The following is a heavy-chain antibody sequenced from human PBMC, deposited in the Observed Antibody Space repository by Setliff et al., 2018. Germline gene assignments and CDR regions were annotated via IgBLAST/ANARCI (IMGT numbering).Heavy chain of an antibody. CDR3: ARGSYRTSNWFDP. V-gene: IGHV1-18*01. CDR1: GYTFTSYG. CDR2: INAGNGNI. D-gene: IGHD4-4*01. Sequence: ASVKVSCKASGYTFTSYGISWVRQAPGQGLEWMGWINAGNGNIRYSQNFQGRVTITRDTSASTAYMELRSLRPDDTAVYYCARGSYRTSNWFDPWGQGTLVTSPQ. J-gene: IGHJ5*02.